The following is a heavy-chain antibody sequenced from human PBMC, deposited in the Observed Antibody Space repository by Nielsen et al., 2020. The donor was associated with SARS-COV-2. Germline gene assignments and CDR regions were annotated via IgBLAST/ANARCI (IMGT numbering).Heavy chain of an antibody. V-gene: IGHV6-1*01. CDR3: ARDYFASGSYWSFDY. D-gene: IGHD3-10*01. J-gene: IGHJ4*02. CDR2: TYYTSPSKWYN. Sequence: PSRGLEWLGRTYYTSPSKWYNDYAVSVKSRITINPDTSKNQFSLQLISVTPEDTAVYYCARDYFASGSYWSFDYWGQGTLVTVSS.